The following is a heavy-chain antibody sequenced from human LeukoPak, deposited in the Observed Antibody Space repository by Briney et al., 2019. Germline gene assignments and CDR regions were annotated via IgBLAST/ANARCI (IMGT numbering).Heavy chain of an antibody. V-gene: IGHV1-46*03. CDR1: GYTFTSYY. Sequence: ASVKVSCKASGYTFTSYYMHWVRQAPGQGLEWMGIINPSGGSTGYAQKFQGRVTMTRDTSTSTVYMELSSLRSEDTAVYYCARPYYYDSSGYYRGVNWFDPWGQGTLVTVSS. CDR3: ARPYYYDSSGYYRGVNWFDP. CDR2: INPSGGST. J-gene: IGHJ5*02. D-gene: IGHD3-22*01.